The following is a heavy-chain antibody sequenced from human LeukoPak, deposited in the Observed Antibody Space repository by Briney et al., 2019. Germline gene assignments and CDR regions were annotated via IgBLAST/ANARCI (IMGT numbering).Heavy chain of an antibody. CDR1: GITFRSYA. D-gene: IGHD1-1*01. CDR3: ARGIAMTTLSALDI. V-gene: IGHV3-30*04. Sequence: PGGSLRLSCAASGITFRSYAMHWVRQAPGKGLEWVAVISYDGSNENYADSVKGRFTISRDKSKSTLYLQMNSLRAEDTAMYYCARGIAMTTLSALDIWGQGTMVTVSS. J-gene: IGHJ3*02. CDR2: ISYDGSNE.